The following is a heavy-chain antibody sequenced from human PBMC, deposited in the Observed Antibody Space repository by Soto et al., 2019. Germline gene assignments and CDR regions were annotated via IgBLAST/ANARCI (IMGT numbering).Heavy chain of an antibody. CDR2: ITKTGDT. D-gene: IGHD6-13*01. Sequence: EVHLLESGGVLVQPGASLRLSCETSGFTFSNCVMTWVGQAPGKGLEWVSVITKTGDTDYADSVKGRFTISRDNSKNTVYLQMNSLRAEDTAVYYCAKGLLNGRWYAADWGQGTLVTVSS. V-gene: IGHV3-23*01. CDR3: AKGLLNGRWYAAD. J-gene: IGHJ4*02. CDR1: GFTFSNCV.